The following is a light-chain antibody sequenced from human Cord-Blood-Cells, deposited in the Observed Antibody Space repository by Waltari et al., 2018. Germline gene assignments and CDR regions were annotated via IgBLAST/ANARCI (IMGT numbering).Light chain of an antibody. CDR3: QQYGSSPLT. CDR1: QSVSSSY. J-gene: IGKJ4*01. Sequence: EIVLTQSPGTLSLSPGARATLSCRASQSVSSSYLAWYQQKPGQAPRLLIYGASSRATGIPDRFRGSGSGTDFTLTISRLEPEDFAVYYCQQYGSSPLTFGGGTKVEIK. CDR2: GAS. V-gene: IGKV3-20*01.